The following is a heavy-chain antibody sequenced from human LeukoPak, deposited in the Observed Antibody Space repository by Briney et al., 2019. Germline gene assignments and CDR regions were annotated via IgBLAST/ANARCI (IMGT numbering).Heavy chain of an antibody. J-gene: IGHJ4*02. D-gene: IGHD3-10*01. CDR3: ARSRLLWFGEFTYCFDY. V-gene: IGHV1-2*02. CDR1: GYTFTGYY. CDR2: INPNSGGT. Sequence: ASVKVSCKASGYTFTGYYMNWVRQAPGQGLEWMGWINPNSGGTNYAQKFQGRVTRTRDTSISTAYMELSRLRSNDTAVYYGARSRLLWFGEFTYCFDYWGQGTLVTVSS.